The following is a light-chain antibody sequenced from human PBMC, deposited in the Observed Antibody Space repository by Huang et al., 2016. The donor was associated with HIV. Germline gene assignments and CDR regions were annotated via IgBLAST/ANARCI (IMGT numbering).Light chain of an antibody. J-gene: IGKJ4*01. CDR2: DAS. Sequence: EIVLTQSPATLSLSPGERATLSCRASQGVSKYLAWYQQKPGQSPRLLIYDASNRATGIPARFSGSGSGTDFTLTISSLEAEDSAVYYCQQRSNWPPPTFGGGTKVEIK. V-gene: IGKV3-11*01. CDR3: QQRSNWPPPT. CDR1: QGVSKY.